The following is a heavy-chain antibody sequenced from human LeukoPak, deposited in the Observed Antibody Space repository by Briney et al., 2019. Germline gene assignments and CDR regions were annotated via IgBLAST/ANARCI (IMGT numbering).Heavy chain of an antibody. Sequence: PSETLSLTCAVSGYSISSGYYWGWIRQPPGKGLEGIGSIYHSGSTYYNPSLKSRVTISVDTSKNQFSLKLSSVTAADTAVYYCARRVSNGYYPDYWGQGTLVTVSS. CDR1: GYSISSGYY. V-gene: IGHV4-38-2*01. CDR2: IYHSGST. CDR3: ARRVSNGYYPDY. J-gene: IGHJ4*02. D-gene: IGHD3-22*01.